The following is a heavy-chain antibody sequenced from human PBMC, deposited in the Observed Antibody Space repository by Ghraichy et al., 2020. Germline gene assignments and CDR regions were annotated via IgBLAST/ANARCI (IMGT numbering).Heavy chain of an antibody. D-gene: IGHD2-15*01. Sequence: QTLSLTCTVSGGSISSDYWSWIRQPPGKGLEWIGYIYDRGSTNYNPSLKRRVTISLDTSKNQFSLKLSSVTAADTAVYYCARDPLGRGYWGQGTLVTVSS. CDR2: IYDRGST. CDR3: ARDPLGRGY. V-gene: IGHV4-59*01. CDR1: GGSISSDY. J-gene: IGHJ4*02.